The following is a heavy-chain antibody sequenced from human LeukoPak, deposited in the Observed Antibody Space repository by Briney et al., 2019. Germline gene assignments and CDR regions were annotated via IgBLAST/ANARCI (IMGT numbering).Heavy chain of an antibody. CDR1: GGSISSSSYY. Sequence: SETLSLTCTVSGGSISSSSYYWGWIRQPPGKGLEWIGSIYYSGSTYYNPSLKSRVTISVDTSKNQFSLKLSSVTAADTAVYYCARETTIIYDSSGYAMVRRHFDLWGRGTLVTVSS. D-gene: IGHD3-22*01. CDR3: ARETTIIYDSSGYAMVRRHFDL. J-gene: IGHJ2*01. V-gene: IGHV4-39*07. CDR2: IYYSGST.